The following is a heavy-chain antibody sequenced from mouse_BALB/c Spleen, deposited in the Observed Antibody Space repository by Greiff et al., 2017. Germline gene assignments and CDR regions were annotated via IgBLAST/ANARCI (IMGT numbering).Heavy chain of an antibody. CDR1: GFNIKDYY. CDR2: IDPENGDT. Sequence: VQLQQSGAELVRSGASVKLSCTASGFNIKDYYMHWVKQRPEQGLEWIGWIDPENGDTEYAPKFQGKATMTADTSSNTAYLQLSSLTSEDTAVYYCNALYDEFAYWGQGTLVTVSA. V-gene: IGHV14-4*02. CDR3: NALYDEFAY. D-gene: IGHD2-3*01. J-gene: IGHJ3*01.